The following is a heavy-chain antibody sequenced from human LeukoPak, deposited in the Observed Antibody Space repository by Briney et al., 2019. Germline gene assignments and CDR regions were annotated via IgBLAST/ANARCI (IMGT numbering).Heavy chain of an antibody. V-gene: IGHV3-48*01. CDR1: GFTFSDFS. Sequence: GSLRLSCAASGFTFSDFSINWVCPALGRGLGWVSYISRRGGTGDYADSVQGRFSISREKAKNSVFLQMNGLRAEEAAVYYCARDSVVDTTKIEKFYYYHMDVWGKGTTVTVSS. D-gene: IGHD5-18*01. J-gene: IGHJ6*03. CDR2: ISRRGGTG. CDR3: ARDSVVDTTKIEKFYYYHMDV.